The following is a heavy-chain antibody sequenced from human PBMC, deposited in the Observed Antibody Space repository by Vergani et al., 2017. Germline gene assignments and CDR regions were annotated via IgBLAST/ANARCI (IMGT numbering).Heavy chain of an antibody. CDR3: ARDLPLGWDGVNWFDP. D-gene: IGHD1-26*01. J-gene: IGHJ5*02. V-gene: IGHV3-21*01. CDR1: GFTFSSYS. Sequence: EVQLVESGGGLVKPGGSLRLSCAASGFTFSSYSMNWVRQAPGKGLEWVSSISSSSSYIYYADSVKGRFTISRDNAKNSLYLQMNSLRAEDTAVYYGARDLPLGWDGVNWFDPWGQGTLVTVAS. CDR2: ISSSSSYI.